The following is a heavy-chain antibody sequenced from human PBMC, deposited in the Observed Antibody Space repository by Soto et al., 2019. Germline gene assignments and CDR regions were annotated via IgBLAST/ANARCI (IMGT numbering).Heavy chain of an antibody. CDR1: GYTFTSYA. Sequence: ASVKVSCKASGYTFTSYAMHWVRQAPGQRLEWMGWINAGNGNTKYSQKFQGRVTITRDTSASTAYMELSSLRSEDTAVYYCARANVTAITMVRGVIMAHGAFDIWGQGTMVTV. CDR3: ARANVTAITMVRGVIMAHGAFDI. D-gene: IGHD3-10*01. V-gene: IGHV1-3*01. CDR2: INAGNGNT. J-gene: IGHJ3*02.